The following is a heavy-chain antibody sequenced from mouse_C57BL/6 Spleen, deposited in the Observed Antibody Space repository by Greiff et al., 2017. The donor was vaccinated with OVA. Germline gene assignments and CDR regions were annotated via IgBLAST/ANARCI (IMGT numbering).Heavy chain of an antibody. Sequence: QVQLQQPGAELVRPGTSVKLSCKASGYTFTSYWMHWVKQRPGQGLEWIGGIDPSDSYTNYNQKFKGKATLTVDTSSSTAYMQLSSLTSEDSAVYYCASNWDRYCYWGQGTTLTGSS. V-gene: IGHV1-59*01. CDR2: IDPSDSYT. CDR1: GYTFTSYW. J-gene: IGHJ2*01. CDR3: ASNWDRYCY. D-gene: IGHD4-1*01.